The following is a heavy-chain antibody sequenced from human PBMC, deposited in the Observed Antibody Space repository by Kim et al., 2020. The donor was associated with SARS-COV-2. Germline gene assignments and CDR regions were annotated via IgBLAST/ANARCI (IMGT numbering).Heavy chain of an antibody. CDR3: TRGTVHSGMDV. CDR1: GFTLSGHW. CDR2: VSSVGSTT. Sequence: GGSLRLSCAASGFTLSGHWMNWVRQAPGKGLLWVSRVSSVGSTTHYADSVKGRFVISRDNAKNTLYLQMNSLGAEDTAVYYCTRGTVHSGMDVWGQGTTVIVSS. V-gene: IGHV3-74*01. D-gene: IGHD1-1*01. J-gene: IGHJ6*02.